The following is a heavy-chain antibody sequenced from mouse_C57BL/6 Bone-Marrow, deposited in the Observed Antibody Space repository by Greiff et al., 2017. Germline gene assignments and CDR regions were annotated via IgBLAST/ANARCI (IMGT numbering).Heavy chain of an antibody. CDR3: ARKGGYYGYWYFDV. V-gene: IGHV2-9-1*01. D-gene: IGHD2-3*01. J-gene: IGHJ1*03. CDR1: GFSLTSYA. Sequence: VKLVESGPGLVAPSQSLSITCTVSGFSLTSYAISWVRQPPGKGLEWLGVIWTGGGTNYNSALKSRLSISKDNSKSQVFLKMNSLQTDDTARYYCARKGGYYGYWYFDVWGTGTTVTVSS. CDR2: IWTGGGT.